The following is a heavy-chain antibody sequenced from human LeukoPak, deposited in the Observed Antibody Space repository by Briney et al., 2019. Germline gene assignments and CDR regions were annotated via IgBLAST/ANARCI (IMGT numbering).Heavy chain of an antibody. CDR3: ARDACSNGVCNDYFDY. CDR1: GYTFTDYY. D-gene: IGHD2-8*01. V-gene: IGHV1-2*06. Sequence: GASVKVSCKASGYTFTDYYIHWVRQAPGQGLEWTGRINPNSGGTNYAQKFQGRVTMTRDTSIGTAYMELSRLRSDDTAVYYCARDACSNGVCNDYFDYWGQGTLVTVSS. J-gene: IGHJ4*02. CDR2: INPNSGGT.